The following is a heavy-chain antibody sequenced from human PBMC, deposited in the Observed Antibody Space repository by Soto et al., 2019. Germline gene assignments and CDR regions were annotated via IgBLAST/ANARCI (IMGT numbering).Heavy chain of an antibody. D-gene: IGHD3-22*01. J-gene: IGHJ4*02. CDR2: IYYSGST. V-gene: IGHV4-59*01. Sequence: SETLSLTCTVSGGSISSYYWSWIRHPPGKGLEWIGYIYYSGSTNYNPSLKSRVTISVDASKNQFSLKLSSVTAADTAVYYCARAGKYYYDSSGYFDYWGQGTLVTVSS. CDR3: ARAGKYYYDSSGYFDY. CDR1: GGSISSYY.